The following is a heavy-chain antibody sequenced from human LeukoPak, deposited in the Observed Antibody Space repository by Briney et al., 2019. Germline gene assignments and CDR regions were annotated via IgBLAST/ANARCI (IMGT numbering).Heavy chain of an antibody. Sequence: ASVKVSCKASGGTFSSYAISWVRQAPGQGLEWMGRIIPIFGIANYAQKFQGRVTITADKSTSTAYMELSSLRSEDTAVYYCARDRSGYCSGGSYYSSTIPFDYWGQGTLVTVSS. D-gene: IGHD2-15*01. CDR1: GGTFSSYA. V-gene: IGHV1-69*04. CDR3: ARDRSGYCSGGSYYSSTIPFDY. J-gene: IGHJ4*02. CDR2: IIPIFGIA.